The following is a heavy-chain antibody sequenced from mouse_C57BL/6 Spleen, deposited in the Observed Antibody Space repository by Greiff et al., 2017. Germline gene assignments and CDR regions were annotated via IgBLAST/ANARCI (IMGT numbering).Heavy chain of an antibody. J-gene: IGHJ2*01. CDR2: IYPGSGST. V-gene: IGHV1-55*01. CDR1: GYTFTSYW. Sequence: VQLQQPGAELVKPGASVKMSCKASGYTFTSYWITWVKQRPGQGLEWIGDIYPGSGSTNYNEKFKSKATLTVDTSSSTAYMQLSSLTSEDSAVYYCARVRSTGTGFDYWGQGTTLTVSS. D-gene: IGHD4-1*02. CDR3: ARVRSTGTGFDY.